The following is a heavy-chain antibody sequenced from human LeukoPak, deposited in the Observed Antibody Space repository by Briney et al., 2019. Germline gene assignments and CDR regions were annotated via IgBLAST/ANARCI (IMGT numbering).Heavy chain of an antibody. CDR3: ARRGLAAAGTNFDS. D-gene: IGHD6-13*01. Sequence: SETLSLTCTVSGGYISSATYYWNWLRQPAGKGLEWIGYIYHSGSTNYNPSLKSRVTISVDKSKNQFSLKLSSVTAADTAVYYCARRGLAAAGTNFDSWGQGTLVTVSS. CDR2: IYHSGST. V-gene: IGHV4-61*10. J-gene: IGHJ4*02. CDR1: GGYISSATYY.